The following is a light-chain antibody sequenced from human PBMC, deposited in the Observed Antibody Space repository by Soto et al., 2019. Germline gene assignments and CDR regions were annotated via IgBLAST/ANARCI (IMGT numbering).Light chain of an antibody. J-gene: IGKJ1*01. CDR1: QTIYSN. CDR3: QQYYNWPRT. V-gene: IGKV3-15*01. CDR2: RAS. Sequence: IGMTQSPATLSVSPGERATLSCRASQTIYSNVAWYQQRPGQPPRLLIYRASSRATGIPARFSGSGSGTDFTLTISSLQSEDFAVYYCQQYYNWPRTFGQGTKVDNK.